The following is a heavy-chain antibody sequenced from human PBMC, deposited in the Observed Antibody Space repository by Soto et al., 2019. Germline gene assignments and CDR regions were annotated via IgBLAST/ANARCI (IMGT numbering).Heavy chain of an antibody. J-gene: IGHJ6*02. CDR2: IIPIFGTA. CDR1: GGTFSSYA. D-gene: IGHD5-18*01. Sequence: QVQLVQSGAEVKKPRSSVKVSCKASGGTFSSYAISWVRQAPGQGLEWMGGIIPIFGTANYAQTFQGRVTITADESTSPDYMELGSMRSDDKAVYYCERDGFRVDTGVAPLPYGMGVGGRGTKLTASS. V-gene: IGHV1-69*01. CDR3: ERDGFRVDTGVAPLPYGMGV.